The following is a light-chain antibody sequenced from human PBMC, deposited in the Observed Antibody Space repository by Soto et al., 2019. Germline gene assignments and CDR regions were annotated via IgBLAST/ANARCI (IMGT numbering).Light chain of an antibody. CDR3: AAWDDSLNGLV. J-gene: IGLJ2*01. Sequence: QAVVTQPPSASGTPGQRVTISCSGSSSNIGSNTVNWYQQLPGTAPKLLIYSNNQRPSGVPDRFSGSKSGTSASLAISGLQCEDEADYYCAAWDDSLNGLVFGGGTKLTVL. CDR2: SNN. V-gene: IGLV1-44*01. CDR1: SSNIGSNT.